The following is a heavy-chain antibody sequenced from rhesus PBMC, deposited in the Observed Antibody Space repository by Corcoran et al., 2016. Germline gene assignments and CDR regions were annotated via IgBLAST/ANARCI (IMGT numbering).Heavy chain of an antibody. V-gene: IGHV4-81*01. CDR1: GGSISGYY. CDR3: ARQGYWGDYSGY. Sequence: QVQLQESGPAVVKPSETLSLTCAVSGGSISGYYWSWIRPPPGKGLEWIGNIDGNIAGTNYNPSLKSRVTISKDTSKNQFSLKLSSVTAADTAVYYCARQGYWGDYSGYWGQGVLVTVSS. D-gene: IGHD3-34*01. J-gene: IGHJ4*01. CDR2: IDGNIAGT.